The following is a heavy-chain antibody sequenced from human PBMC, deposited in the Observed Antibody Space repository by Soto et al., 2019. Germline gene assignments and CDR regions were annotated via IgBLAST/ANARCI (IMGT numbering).Heavy chain of an antibody. V-gene: IGHV3-23*01. CDR1: GFTFSSFA. J-gene: IGHJ6*02. CDR3: AKDYSSSWYFVHYYGMDV. Sequence: AGGSLRLSCAASGFTFSSFAMNWVRQAPGKGLEWVSAISGSGRRTYYADSVKGRFAISRDNSKNTLYLQMSGLRVEDTAVYYCAKDYSSSWYFVHYYGMDVWGQGTTVTVSS. CDR2: ISGSGRRT. D-gene: IGHD6-13*01.